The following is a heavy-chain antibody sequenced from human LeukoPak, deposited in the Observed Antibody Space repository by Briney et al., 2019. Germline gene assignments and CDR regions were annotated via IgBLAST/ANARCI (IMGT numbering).Heavy chain of an antibody. CDR1: GFTFSSYA. CDR2: ISGSGGST. J-gene: IGHJ3*02. CDR3: ANLCGGDCYGAFDI. Sequence: TGGSLRLSCAASGFTFSSYAMSWVRQAPGKGLEWVSAISGSGGSTYYADSVKGRFTISRDNSKNTLYLQMNSLRAEDKAVYYCANLCGGDCYGAFDIWGQGTMVTVSS. V-gene: IGHV3-23*01. D-gene: IGHD2-21*02.